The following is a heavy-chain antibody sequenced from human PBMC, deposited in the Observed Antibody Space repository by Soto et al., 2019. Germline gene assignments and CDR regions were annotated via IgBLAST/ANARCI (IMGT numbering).Heavy chain of an antibody. D-gene: IGHD2-21*01. CDR3: ARDHSISSSGAWWLDP. V-gene: IGHV1-46*01. J-gene: IGHJ5*02. CDR1: GYTFTSYG. CDR2: INPSGYIT. Sequence: ASVKVSCKASGYTFTSYGISWVRQAPGQGLEWMGVINPSGYITNYAQKFQGRVTLTTDTSTRTVYMQLNSLTSGDTAVYYCARDHSISSSGAWWLDPWGQGTLVTVSS.